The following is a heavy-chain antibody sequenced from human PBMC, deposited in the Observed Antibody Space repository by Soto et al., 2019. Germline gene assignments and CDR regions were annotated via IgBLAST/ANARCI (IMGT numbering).Heavy chain of an antibody. CDR3: AREWPYHRVDYYYYYMDV. CDR1: GFTVSSNY. D-gene: IGHD2-2*01. CDR2: IYSGGST. J-gene: IGHJ6*03. Sequence: GGSLRLSCAASGFTVSSNYMSWVRQAPGKGLEWVSVIYSGGSTYYADSVKGRFTISRDNSKNTLYLQMNSLRAEDTAVYYCAREWPYHRVDYYYYYMDVWGKGTTVTVSS. V-gene: IGHV3-66*01.